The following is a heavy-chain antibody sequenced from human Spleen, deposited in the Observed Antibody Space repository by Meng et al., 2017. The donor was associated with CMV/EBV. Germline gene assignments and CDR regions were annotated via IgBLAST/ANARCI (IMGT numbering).Heavy chain of an antibody. CDR2: IYYSGST. CDR3: ARDYTPRGFDY. J-gene: IGHJ4*02. V-gene: IGHV4-59*01. Sequence: SEPLSLTCTVSGGSISSYYWSWIRQPPGKGLEWIGYIYYSGSTNYNPSLKSRVTISADTSKNQFSLKLSSVTPADTAVYYCARDYTPRGFDYRGQGTLVTVSS. CDR1: GGSISSYY. D-gene: IGHD3-10*01.